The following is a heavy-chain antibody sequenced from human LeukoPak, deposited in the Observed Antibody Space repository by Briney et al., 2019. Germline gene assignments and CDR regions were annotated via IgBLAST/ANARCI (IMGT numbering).Heavy chain of an antibody. V-gene: IGHV1-3*01. CDR3: ARVYYDFWSGYFPFDY. CDR2: INAGNGNT. CDR1: GYTFTSYA. D-gene: IGHD3-3*01. Sequence: ASVKVSCKASGYTFTSYAMHWVRQAPGQRLEWMGWINAGNGNTKYSQKFQGRVTITRDTSACTAYMELSSLRSEDTAVYYCARVYYDFWSGYFPFDYWGQGTLVTVSS. J-gene: IGHJ4*02.